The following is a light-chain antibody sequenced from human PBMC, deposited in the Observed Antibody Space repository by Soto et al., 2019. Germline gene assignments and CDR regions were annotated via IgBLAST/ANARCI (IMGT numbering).Light chain of an antibody. CDR3: QQRSNWPFT. CDR2: DAS. V-gene: IGKV3-11*01. CDR1: QSVSSY. Sequence: EIVLTQSPATLSLSPGEIATLSCRASQSVSSYLAWYQQKPGQAPRLLIYDASNRATGIPARFSGSGSGTDFTLTISSLEPEDFAVYYCQQRSNWPFTVGRGTNVDIK. J-gene: IGKJ3*01.